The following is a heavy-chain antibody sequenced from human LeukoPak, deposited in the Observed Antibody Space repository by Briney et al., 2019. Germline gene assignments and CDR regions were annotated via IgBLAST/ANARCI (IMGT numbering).Heavy chain of an antibody. CDR1: GFTFSNYA. CDR3: AKDGGGYCNNSSC. V-gene: IGHV3-23*01. Sequence: GGSLRLSCAASGFTFSNYAMSWVRQAPGKELECVSAISDSGDKTDYADSVRGRFTIYRDNSKDTLYLQMNSLGAADTAVYYCAKDGGGYCNNSSCWGQGTLVTVSS. CDR2: ISDSGDKT. D-gene: IGHD2-2*01. J-gene: IGHJ4*02.